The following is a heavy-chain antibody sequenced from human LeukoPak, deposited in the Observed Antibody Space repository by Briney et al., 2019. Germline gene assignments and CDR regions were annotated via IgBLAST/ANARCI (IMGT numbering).Heavy chain of an antibody. CDR1: GFSFNSFE. V-gene: IGHV3-48*03. CDR2: ISSSGSTI. CDR3: ARDNYDSSGYYFD. J-gene: IGHJ4*02. Sequence: SGGSLRLSCAASGFSFNSFEMSWVRQAPGKGLEWVSYISSSGSTIYYADSVKGRFTISRDNAKNSLYLQMNSLRAEDTAVYYCARDNYDSSGYYFDWGQGTLVTVSS. D-gene: IGHD3-22*01.